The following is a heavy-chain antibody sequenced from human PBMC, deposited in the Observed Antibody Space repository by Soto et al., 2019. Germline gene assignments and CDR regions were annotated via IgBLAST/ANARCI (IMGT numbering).Heavy chain of an antibody. J-gene: IGHJ5*02. V-gene: IGHV4-31*03. CDR2: IYYSGST. Sequence: SETLSLTCTVSGGSISSGGYYWSWIRQHPGKGLEWIGYIYYSGSTYYNPSLKSRVTISVDTSKNQFSLKLSSVTAADTAVYYCATHPPAARRVGWFDPWGQGTLVTVSS. CDR3: ATHPPAARRVGWFDP. CDR1: GGSISSGGYY. D-gene: IGHD6-6*01.